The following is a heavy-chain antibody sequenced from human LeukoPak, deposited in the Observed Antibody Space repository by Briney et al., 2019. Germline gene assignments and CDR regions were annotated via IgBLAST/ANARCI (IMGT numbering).Heavy chain of an antibody. CDR1: GFTVSSNY. V-gene: IGHV3-53*01. J-gene: IGHJ3*02. Sequence: GGSLRLSCAASGFTVSSNYMSWVRQAPGKGLEWVSIIYSGGSTFYADSVKGRFTISRDNSKNTLCLQMNSLRAEDTAVYYCARGGSYLSAVDIWGQGTMVTVSS. D-gene: IGHD1-26*01. CDR3: ARGGSYLSAVDI. CDR2: IYSGGST.